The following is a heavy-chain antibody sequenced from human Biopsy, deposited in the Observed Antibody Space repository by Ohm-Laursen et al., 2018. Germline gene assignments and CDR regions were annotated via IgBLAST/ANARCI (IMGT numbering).Heavy chain of an antibody. CDR3: ARDTLMAQHLVPGENWFDP. D-gene: IGHD3-10*01. CDR2: IIPMLGTV. CDR1: GGTFPKYG. Sequence: ASVKVSCKASGGTFPKYGVTWVRQAPGQGLEWMGGIIPMLGTVQYARKLRGRVTITADKPTSTAYMELTSLTSGDTAVYYCARDTLMAQHLVPGENWFDPWGQGTLVTVSS. V-gene: IGHV1-69*10. J-gene: IGHJ5*02.